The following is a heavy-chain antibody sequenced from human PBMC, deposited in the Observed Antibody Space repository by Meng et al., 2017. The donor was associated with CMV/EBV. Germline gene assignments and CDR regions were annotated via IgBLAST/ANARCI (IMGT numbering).Heavy chain of an antibody. Sequence: ASVKVSCKASGYTFTSYGISWVRQAPGQGLEWMGWISGYNGNTDYAQKLQGRVTMTTDTSTGTAYMELRSLRSDDTAVYYCARDCSSTSCYRRGNNYYGMDVWGQGITVTVSS. CDR2: ISGYNGNT. CDR1: GYTFTSYG. D-gene: IGHD2-2*01. V-gene: IGHV1-18*01. J-gene: IGHJ6*02. CDR3: ARDCSSTSCYRRGNNYYGMDV.